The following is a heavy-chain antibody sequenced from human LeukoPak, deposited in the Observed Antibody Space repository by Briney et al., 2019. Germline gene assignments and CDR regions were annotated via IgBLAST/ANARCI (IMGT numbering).Heavy chain of an antibody. CDR2: IDWDDDK. J-gene: IGHJ4*02. V-gene: IGHV2-70*11. CDR1: GFSLSTSGVC. D-gene: IGHD2-2*01. CDR3: ARTTSSTSFNFDY. Sequence: SGPALVKPTQTLTLTCTFSGFSLSTSGVCVSLNRQPPGKALEWLARIDWDDDKYYSTSLKTRLTISKDTSKNQVVLTMTNMDHVDTATYYCARTTSSTSFNFDYWGQGTLATVSS.